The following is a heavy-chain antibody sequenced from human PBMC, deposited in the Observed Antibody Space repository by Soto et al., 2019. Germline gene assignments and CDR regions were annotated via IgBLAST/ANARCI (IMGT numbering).Heavy chain of an antibody. D-gene: IGHD1-1*01. J-gene: IGHJ4*01. V-gene: IGHV3-23*01. CDR3: ARDKDTSSWTGFDF. CDR1: VFTFATYA. Sequence: LRLSCAASVFTFATYAMSWVRQAPGKGLEWVSAISATGISTHYADSVKGRVTISRDNSANTLSLEMSSLTAEDTAVYYCARDKDTSSWTGFDFWGHGTLVTVSS. CDR2: ISATGIST.